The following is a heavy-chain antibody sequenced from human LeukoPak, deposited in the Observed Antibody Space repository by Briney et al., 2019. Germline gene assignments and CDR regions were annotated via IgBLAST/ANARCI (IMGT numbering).Heavy chain of an antibody. J-gene: IGHJ5*02. CDR1: GGSTSSYY. CDR2: IYYSGST. CDR3: ARTTEDCSSTSCYQYWFDP. V-gene: IGHV4-59*01. Sequence: SETLSLTCTVSGGSTSSYYWSWIRQPPGKGLEWIGYIYYSGSTNYNPSLKSRVTISVDTSKNQFSLKLNSVTAADTAVYYCARTTEDCSSTSCYQYWFDPWGQGTLVTVSS. D-gene: IGHD2-2*01.